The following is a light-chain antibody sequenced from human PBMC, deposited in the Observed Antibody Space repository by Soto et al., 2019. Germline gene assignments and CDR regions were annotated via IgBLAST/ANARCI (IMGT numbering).Light chain of an antibody. V-gene: IGKV3-20*01. CDR1: QSVSSTY. CDR2: GAS. Sequence: EIVLTQSPGTLSLSPGERATLSCRASQSVSSTYLGWYQQKPGQAPRLLICGASSRASGTPDRFSGSGSGTDFTLTISRLEPEDFAVYYCQQYGSTPFTFGPGTKVDIK. CDR3: QQYGSTPFT. J-gene: IGKJ3*01.